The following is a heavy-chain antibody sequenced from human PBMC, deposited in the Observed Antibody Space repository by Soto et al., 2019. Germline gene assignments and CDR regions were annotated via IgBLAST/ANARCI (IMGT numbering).Heavy chain of an antibody. D-gene: IGHD4-17*01. J-gene: IGHJ5*02. CDR2: INPNSGNT. CDR3: ARGIKYGAYSRWFDP. CDR1: GYIFTNYD. V-gene: IGHV1-8*01. Sequence: QVQLVQSGAEVKKPGASVKVSCKASGYIFTNYDINWVRQATGQGLEYLGWINPNSGNTGYVQKFKGRVTMTRNTSINTAYMELNSMRSEDTAVYYCARGIKYGAYSRWFDPWGQGTLVTVSS.